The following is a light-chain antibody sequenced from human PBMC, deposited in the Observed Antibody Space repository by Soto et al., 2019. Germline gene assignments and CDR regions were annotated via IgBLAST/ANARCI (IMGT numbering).Light chain of an antibody. J-gene: IGKJ4*01. Sequence: EIVMTQSPATLSVSPGERATLSCRASQSVSSNLAWYQQKPGQAPTLLIYGASTRATGIPARCSGSGSGTEFTLTISSLQSEDFAVYYCQQYNNWPPRITFGGGTKVEIK. V-gene: IGKV3-15*01. CDR2: GAS. CDR3: QQYNNWPPRIT. CDR1: QSVSSN.